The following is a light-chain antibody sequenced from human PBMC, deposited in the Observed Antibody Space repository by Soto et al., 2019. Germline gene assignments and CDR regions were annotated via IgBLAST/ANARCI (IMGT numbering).Light chain of an antibody. CDR3: QQYISYPYT. CDR1: QTTNTC. V-gene: IGKV1-5*01. CDR2: DAS. Sequence: DIQMTQFPSTLSASVGDRVTITCRASQTTNTCLAWYQQKPGTAPQLLIYDASSLEGGVPSRLSASGSGTEFPLTISSLQPEDLATEYCQQYISYPYTFGQGTKVEIK. J-gene: IGKJ2*01.